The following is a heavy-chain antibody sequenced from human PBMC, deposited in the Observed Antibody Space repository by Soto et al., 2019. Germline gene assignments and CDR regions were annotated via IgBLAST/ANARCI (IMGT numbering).Heavy chain of an antibody. CDR2: IYYSGST. CDR1: GGSISSGGYY. D-gene: IGHD2-15*01. Sequence: PSETLSLTCTVSGGSISSGGYYWSWIRQHPGKGLEWIGYIYYSGSTYYNPSLKSRVTISVDTSKNQFSLKLSSVTAADTAVYYCARAPYSRGWFDPWGQGTLVTVSS. V-gene: IGHV4-31*03. J-gene: IGHJ5*02. CDR3: ARAPYSRGWFDP.